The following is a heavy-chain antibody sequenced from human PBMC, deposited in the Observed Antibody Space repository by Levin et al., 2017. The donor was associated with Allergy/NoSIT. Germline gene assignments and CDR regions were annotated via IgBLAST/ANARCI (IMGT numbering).Heavy chain of an antibody. CDR2: ISYDGSNK. D-gene: IGHD6-19*01. Sequence: AGGSLRLSCAASGFTFSSYAMHWVRQAPGKGLEWVAVISYDGSNKYYADSVKGRFTISRDNSKNTLYLQMNSLRAEDTAVYYCARVRPRHEYSSGWSVVPFDYWGQGTLVTVSS. CDR1: GFTFSSYA. V-gene: IGHV3-30-3*01. CDR3: ARVRPRHEYSSGWSVVPFDY. J-gene: IGHJ4*02.